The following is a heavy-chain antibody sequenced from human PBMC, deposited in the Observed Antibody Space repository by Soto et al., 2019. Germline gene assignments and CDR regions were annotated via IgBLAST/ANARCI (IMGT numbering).Heavy chain of an antibody. V-gene: IGHV1-18*01. CDR3: ARDEVGATEFDY. J-gene: IGHJ4*02. CDR1: SYTFTSCG. Sequence: QVQLVQYGAEVKKPGASVKVSCKASSYTFTSCGISWVRQALGQGLEWMGWISAYNGNTNYAQKLQGRVTMTTDTSTSTAYMELRSLRSDDTAVYYCARDEVGATEFDYWGQGTLVTVSS. D-gene: IGHD1-26*01. CDR2: ISAYNGNT.